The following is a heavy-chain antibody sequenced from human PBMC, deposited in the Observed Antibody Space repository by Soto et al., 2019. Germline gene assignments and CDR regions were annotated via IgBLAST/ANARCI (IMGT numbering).Heavy chain of an antibody. V-gene: IGHV2-5*02. Sequence: QITLEESGPTLVQPTQALTLTCSFSGFSITTYGVGVGWVRQPPGKALEWLAFTYWDDDKRYNPSLQSRLSNTEDTAENHVVLTITNMGPEYTCTYFCGRRVTFMSTWKFDAFDFWGQGTVVTVS. D-gene: IGHD1-1*01. CDR2: TYWDDDK. J-gene: IGHJ3*01. CDR3: GRRVTFMSTWKFDAFDF. CDR1: GFSITTYGVG.